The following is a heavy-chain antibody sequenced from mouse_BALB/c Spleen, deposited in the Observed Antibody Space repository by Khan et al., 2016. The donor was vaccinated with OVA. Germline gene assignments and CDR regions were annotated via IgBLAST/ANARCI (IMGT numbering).Heavy chain of an antibody. D-gene: IGHD1-1*01. CDR1: GYSFTGYF. CDR2: INPHIGET. J-gene: IGHJ2*01. V-gene: IGHV1-20*02. CDR3: ARIYGSDFDY. Sequence: VQLQQSGPELVKPGASVKISCKASGYSFTGYFMNWVMQSHGKSLEWIGRINPHIGETFYNQKFKGKATLTVDESSSTANMELRSLASEASAVYYCARIYGSDFDYWGQGTTLTVSS.